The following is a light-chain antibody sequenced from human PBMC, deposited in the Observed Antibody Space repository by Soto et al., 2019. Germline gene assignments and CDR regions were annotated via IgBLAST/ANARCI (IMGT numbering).Light chain of an antibody. CDR3: QVWDSHVV. CDR2: QDS. J-gene: IGLJ2*01. Sequence: SYELTQPPSVSVSPGQTASITCSGDKLGDKYACWYQQKPGQSPVLVIYQDSKRPSGIPERFSGSNSGNTATLTISGTQAMDEADYYCQVWDSHVVFGGGTKLTVL. CDR1: KLGDKY. V-gene: IGLV3-1*01.